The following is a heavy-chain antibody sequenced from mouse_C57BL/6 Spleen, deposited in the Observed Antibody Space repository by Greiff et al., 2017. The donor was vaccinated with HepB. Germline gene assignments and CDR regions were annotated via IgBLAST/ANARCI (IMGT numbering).Heavy chain of an antibody. CDR1: GFTFSSYG. CDR3: ARHGIYYGSGVRAWFAY. Sequence: EVKLMESGGDLVKPGGSLNLSCAASGFTFSSYGMSWVRQTPDKRLEWVATISSGGSYTYYPDSVKGRFTISRDKAKNTLYLQMSSLKSEDTAMYYCARHGIYYGSGVRAWFAYWGKGTLVTVSA. CDR2: ISSGGSYT. V-gene: IGHV5-6*01. D-gene: IGHD2-1*01. J-gene: IGHJ3*01.